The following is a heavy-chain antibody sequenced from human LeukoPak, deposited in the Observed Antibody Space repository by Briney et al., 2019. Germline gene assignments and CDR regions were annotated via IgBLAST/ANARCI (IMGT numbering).Heavy chain of an antibody. D-gene: IGHD3-9*01. Sequence: GASVKVSCKASGYTFTSYYLHWVRQAPGQGLEWMGVINPNGDSTTYAQEFQGRVTMTKDTSTSTVYMELSSLRSVDTAIYYCARDLGVTGYSYYYGLDVWGQGTTVTVSS. V-gene: IGHV1-46*01. CDR1: GYTFTSYY. J-gene: IGHJ6*02. CDR3: ARDLGVTGYSYYYGLDV. CDR2: INPNGDST.